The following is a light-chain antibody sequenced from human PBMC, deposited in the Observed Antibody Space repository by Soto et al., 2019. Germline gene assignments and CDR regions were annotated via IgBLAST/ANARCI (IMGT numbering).Light chain of an antibody. CDR2: WAS. V-gene: IGKV4-1*01. J-gene: IGKJ1*01. CDR1: QSVLYCSNNKNY. CDR3: QQYYTTPQT. Sequence: DIVMTQSPDSLAVSLGERATINCKSSQSVLYCSNNKNYLAWYQQKPGQPPKLLIYWASTRESGVPDRFSGSGSGTDFTLTISSLQAEDVAVYYCQQYYTTPQTFGQGTKVDNK.